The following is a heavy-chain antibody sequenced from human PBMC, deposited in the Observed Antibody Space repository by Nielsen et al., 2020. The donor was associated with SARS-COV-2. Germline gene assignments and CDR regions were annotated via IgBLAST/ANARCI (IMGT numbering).Heavy chain of an antibody. CDR2: VSHSGST. Sequence: SETLSLTCAVSGDSVSGHDWWTWVRQSPGKGLEWIGEVSHSGSTKYNPSLKSRVTISMEKSKNQFSLRLTSVSAADTADYFCARGDLVVVPSPLLGLGPIFYSFSLDLWGKGTTVIVSS. CDR1: GDSVSGHDW. J-gene: IGHJ6*03. CDR3: ARGDLVVVPSPLLGLGPIFYSFSLDL. V-gene: IGHV4-4*02. D-gene: IGHD2-2*02.